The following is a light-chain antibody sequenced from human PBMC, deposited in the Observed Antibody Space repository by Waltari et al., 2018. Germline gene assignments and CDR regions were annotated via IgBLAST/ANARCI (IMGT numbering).Light chain of an antibody. J-gene: IGKJ1*01. CDR2: GAS. Sequence: EIVLTPSPGSLSSSPGERVTLSCRASQSVSRALAWYQQKPGQAARLRIFGASNRATGIPDRFSGSGSETDFSLTISRLEPEDFAVYYCQHYVRLPATFGRGTKVEIK. CDR3: QHYVRLPAT. CDR1: QSVSRA. V-gene: IGKV3-20*01.